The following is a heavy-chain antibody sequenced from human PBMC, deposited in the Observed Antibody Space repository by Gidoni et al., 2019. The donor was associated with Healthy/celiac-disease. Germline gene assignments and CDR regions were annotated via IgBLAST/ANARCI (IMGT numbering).Heavy chain of an antibody. Sequence: EVQLLESGGGLVQPGGSVRLSCAASGFTFSSYAMGWVRQAPGKGLGWVSSISGSGGSTYYADSVKGRFTISRDNSKNTLYLQMNSLRAEDTAVYYCAKDGGKVVTAIFDYWGQGTLVTVSS. V-gene: IGHV3-23*01. D-gene: IGHD2-21*02. CDR1: GFTFSSYA. J-gene: IGHJ4*02. CDR3: AKDGGKVVTAIFDY. CDR2: ISGSGGST.